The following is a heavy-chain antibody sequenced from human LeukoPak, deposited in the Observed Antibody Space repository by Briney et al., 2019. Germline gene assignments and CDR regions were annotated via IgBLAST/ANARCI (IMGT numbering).Heavy chain of an antibody. Sequence: ASVKVSCKVSGYTLTELSMHWVRQAPGKGLEWMGGFDTEDGETMYAQKFKGRGTMTEDTSTDTAYMELSSLRSEDTAVYYRATAIRIRYQWELNPFENWGQGTLGTVSS. V-gene: IGHV1-24*01. J-gene: IGHJ4*02. CDR3: ATAIRIRYQWELNPFEN. CDR2: FDTEDGET. CDR1: GYTLTELS. D-gene: IGHD1-26*01.